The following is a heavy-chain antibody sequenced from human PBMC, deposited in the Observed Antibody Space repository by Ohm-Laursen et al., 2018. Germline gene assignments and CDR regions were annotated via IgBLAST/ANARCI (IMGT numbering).Heavy chain of an antibody. V-gene: IGHV3-30*18. CDR1: GFTFSSYG. CDR3: AKERLPQRANALDI. J-gene: IGHJ3*02. D-gene: IGHD2-15*01. Sequence: SLRLSCTASGFTFSSYGMHWVRQAPGKGLAWVAVISYDGKKQYYGDSVKGRFTISRDNSKNTLYLQMNSLSAEDTAVYYCAKERLPQRANALDIWGQGTMATVSS. CDR2: ISYDGKKQ.